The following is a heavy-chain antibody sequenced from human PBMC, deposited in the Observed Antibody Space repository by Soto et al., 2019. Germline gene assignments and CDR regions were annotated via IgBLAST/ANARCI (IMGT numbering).Heavy chain of an antibody. V-gene: IGHV4-31*03. CDR2: IYYSGST. D-gene: IGHD2-21*02. CDR3: ARDRVTASRDYYYYGMDV. J-gene: IGHJ6*02. Sequence: PSETLSLTCTVSGGSISSGGYYWSWIRQHPGKGLEWIGYIYYSGSTYYNPSLKSRVTISVDTSKNQFSLKLSSVTAADTAVYYCARDRVTASRDYYYYGMDVWGQGTTVTFSS. CDR1: GGSISSGGYY.